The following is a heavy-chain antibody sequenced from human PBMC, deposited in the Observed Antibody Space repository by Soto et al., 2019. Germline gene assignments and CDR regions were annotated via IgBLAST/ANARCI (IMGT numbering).Heavy chain of an antibody. CDR3: ARDRRHAYNQLDY. J-gene: IGHJ4*02. Sequence: NPSETLSLTCTVSGGSISSYDWSWIRQPPGKGLEWIGYIYYSGITNYNPSLERRVTMSVDTSKNQFSLKLSSVTAADTAVYYCARDRRHAYNQLDYWGQGILVTFCS. V-gene: IGHV4-59*01. D-gene: IGHD1-1*01. CDR2: IYYSGIT. CDR1: GGSISSYD.